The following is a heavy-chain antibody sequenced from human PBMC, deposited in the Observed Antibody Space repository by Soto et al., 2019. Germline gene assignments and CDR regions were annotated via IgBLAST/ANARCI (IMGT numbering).Heavy chain of an antibody. J-gene: IGHJ5*02. D-gene: IGHD3-3*01. CDR2: IIPIFGTA. Sequence: GASVKVSCKASGGTFSSYAISWVRQAPGQGLEWMGGIIPIFGTANYAQKFQGRVTITADESTSTAYMELSSLRSDDTAVYYCARQNTGGITIFGVVTENWFDPWGQGTLVTVSS. CDR1: GGTFSSYA. V-gene: IGHV1-69*13. CDR3: ARQNTGGITIFGVVTENWFDP.